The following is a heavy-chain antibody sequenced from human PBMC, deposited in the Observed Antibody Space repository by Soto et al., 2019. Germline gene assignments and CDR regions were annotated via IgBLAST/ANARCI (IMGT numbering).Heavy chain of an antibody. CDR2: ISAYNGNT. CDR1: GYTFTSYG. CDR3: ARDQDRVSSSWYYYYSTDV. J-gene: IGHJ6*03. V-gene: IGHV1-18*01. D-gene: IGHD6-13*01. Sequence: ASVKVSCKASGYTFTSYGISWVRQAPGQGLEWMGWISAYNGNTNYAQKLQGRVTMTTDTSTSTAYMELRSLRSDDTAVYYCARDQDRVSSSWYYYYSTDVWGKGTTVTVSS.